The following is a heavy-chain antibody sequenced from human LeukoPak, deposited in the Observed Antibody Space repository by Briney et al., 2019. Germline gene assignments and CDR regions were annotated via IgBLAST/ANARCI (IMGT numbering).Heavy chain of an antibody. D-gene: IGHD5-18*01. CDR2: ISSSSYI. V-gene: IGHV3-21*01. CDR1: GFTFSSYS. Sequence: GGSLRLSCAASGFTFSSYSMNWVRQAPGKGLEWVSSISSSSYIYYADSVKGRSTISRDNAKNSLYLQMNSLRAEDTAVYYCARARDTAMGYCWGQGTLVTVSS. CDR3: ARARDTAMGYC. J-gene: IGHJ4*02.